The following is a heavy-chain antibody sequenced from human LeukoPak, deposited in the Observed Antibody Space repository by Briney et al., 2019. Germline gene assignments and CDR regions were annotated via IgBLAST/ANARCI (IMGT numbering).Heavy chain of an antibody. V-gene: IGHV3-23*01. Sequence: GGSLRLSCAASGFTFSSYAMSWVRQAPGKGLEWVSAISGSGGSTYYADSVKGRFTISRDNSKNTLYLQMNSLRAEDTAVYYCAKDPGDPIFGPNWFDPWGQGTLVTVSS. CDR1: GFTFSSYA. CDR2: ISGSGGST. J-gene: IGHJ5*02. D-gene: IGHD3-3*01. CDR3: AKDPGDPIFGPNWFDP.